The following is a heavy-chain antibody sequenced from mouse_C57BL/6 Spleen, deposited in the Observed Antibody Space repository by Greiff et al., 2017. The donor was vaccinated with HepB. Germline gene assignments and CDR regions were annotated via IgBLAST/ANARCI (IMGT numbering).Heavy chain of an antibody. D-gene: IGHD1-1*01. CDR1: GYTFTGYW. V-gene: IGHV1-9*01. CDR3: ARTRYYYGTSYLYYFDY. J-gene: IGHJ2*01. CDR2: ILPGSGST. Sequence: QVQLKESGAELMKPGASVKLSCKATGYTFTGYWIEWVKQRPGHGLEWIGEILPGSGSTNYNEKFKGKATFTADTSANTAYMPLSSLTTEDSAIYYCARTRYYYGTSYLYYFDYWGQGTTLTVSS.